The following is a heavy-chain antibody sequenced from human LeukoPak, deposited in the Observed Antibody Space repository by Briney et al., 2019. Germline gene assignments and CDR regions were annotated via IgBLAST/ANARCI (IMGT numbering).Heavy chain of an antibody. Sequence: GGSLRLSCSASGFTFSSYAMHWVRQAPGKGLEYVSAISSNGGSTYYADSVKGRFTISRDNAKNSLYLQMNSLRAEDTAVYYCARVGGPYCGGDCYLYYFDYWGQGTLVTVSS. CDR2: ISSNGGST. CDR3: ARVGGPYCGGDCYLYYFDY. CDR1: GFTFSSYA. D-gene: IGHD2-21*02. J-gene: IGHJ4*02. V-gene: IGHV3-64*04.